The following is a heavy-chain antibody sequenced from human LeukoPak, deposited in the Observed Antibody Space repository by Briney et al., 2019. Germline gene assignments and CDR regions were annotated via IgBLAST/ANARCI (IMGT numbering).Heavy chain of an antibody. J-gene: IGHJ5*02. D-gene: IGHD3-22*01. V-gene: IGHV4-59*01. Sequence: SETLSLTCTVSGGSTSSYYWSWIRQPPGKGLEWIGYIYYSGSTSYNPSLKSRVTISVDTSKNQFSLKLSSVTAADTAVYYCARNQYYYDSSGYYFGWFDPWGQGTLVTVSS. CDR1: GGSTSSYY. CDR2: IYYSGST. CDR3: ARNQYYYDSSGYYFGWFDP.